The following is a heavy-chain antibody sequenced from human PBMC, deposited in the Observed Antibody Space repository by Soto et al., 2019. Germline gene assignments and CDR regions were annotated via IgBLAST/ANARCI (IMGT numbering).Heavy chain of an antibody. V-gene: IGHV3-9*01. CDR1: GFTFDDYA. CDR2: ISWNSSSI. CDR3: AKDSGGGSSGWYGVFYYGMDV. Sequence: GGSLTLSCAASGFTFDDYAIHWVRQAPGKGLEWVSGISWNSSSIGYADSAKGRFTISRDNAKNSLYLQMNSLRADDTALYYCAKDSGGGSSGWYGVFYYGMDVWAQGTTVTVS. D-gene: IGHD6-19*01. J-gene: IGHJ6*02.